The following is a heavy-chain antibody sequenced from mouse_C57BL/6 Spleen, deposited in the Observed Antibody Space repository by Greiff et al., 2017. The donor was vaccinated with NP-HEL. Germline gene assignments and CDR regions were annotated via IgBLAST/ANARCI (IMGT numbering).Heavy chain of an antibody. CDR3: ANRAAQAWFAY. CDR2: IDPSDSYT. D-gene: IGHD3-2*02. V-gene: IGHV1-50*01. J-gene: IGHJ3*01. CDR1: GYTFTSYW. Sequence: QVQLQQPGAELVKPGASVKLSCKASGYTFTSYWMQWVKQRPGQGLEWIGEIDPSDSYTNYNQKFKGKATLTVDTSSSTAYMQLSSLTSEDSAVYYCANRAAQAWFAYWGQGTLVTVSA.